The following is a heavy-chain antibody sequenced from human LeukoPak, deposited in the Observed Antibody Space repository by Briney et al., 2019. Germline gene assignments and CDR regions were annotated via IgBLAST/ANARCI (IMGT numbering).Heavy chain of an antibody. CDR1: GFSLSTTGVG. D-gene: IGHD3-16*02. Sequence: SGPTLVKPTQTLTLTCSFSGFSLSTTGVGVGWIRQPPGKALEWLALVYWDDDKLYSPSLKSRLTITKDTSKNQVVLTMTNMDPVDTATYYCAHRNPRSAGLSGDFDYWGQGTLVTVSS. V-gene: IGHV2-5*02. J-gene: IGHJ4*02. CDR2: VYWDDDK. CDR3: AHRNPRSAGLSGDFDY.